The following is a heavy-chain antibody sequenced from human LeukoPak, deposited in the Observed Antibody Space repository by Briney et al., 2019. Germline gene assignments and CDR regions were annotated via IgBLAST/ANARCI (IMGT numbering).Heavy chain of an antibody. Sequence: PSETLSLTCAVYGGSFSGYYWSWIRQPPGKGLEWIEEINHSGSTNYNPSLKSRVTISVDTSKNQFSLKLSSVTAADTAVYYCARGGATTVTTSYYYYGMDVWGKGTTVTVSS. D-gene: IGHD4-17*01. J-gene: IGHJ6*04. CDR3: ARGGATTVTTSYYYYGMDV. CDR2: INHSGST. CDR1: GGSFSGYY. V-gene: IGHV4-34*01.